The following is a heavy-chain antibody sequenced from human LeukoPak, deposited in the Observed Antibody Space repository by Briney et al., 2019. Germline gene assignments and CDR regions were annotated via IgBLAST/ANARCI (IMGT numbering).Heavy chain of an antibody. CDR2: VSGGGAYT. V-gene: IGHV3-23*01. D-gene: IGHD2-8*01. Sequence: GGSLTLSCVGSGFSFSSFAMSWVRQAPGKGLEWVSTVSGGGAYTYYADSVKGRFTVSRDDSKSMHFLQMNSLRPEDTALYFCAKRITVSAGYYLDSWGQGTLVTVSS. CDR3: AKRITVSAGYYLDS. CDR1: GFSFSSFA. J-gene: IGHJ4*02.